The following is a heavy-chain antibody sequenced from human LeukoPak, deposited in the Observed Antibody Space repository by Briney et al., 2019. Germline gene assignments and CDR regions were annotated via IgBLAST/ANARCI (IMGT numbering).Heavy chain of an antibody. CDR1: GFTFSSYG. CDR3: ARAELRPGYYGMDV. CDR2: ISYDGSNK. V-gene: IGHV3-30*03. Sequence: QPGGSLRLSCAASGFTFSSYGMHWVRQAPGKGLEWVAVISYDGSNKYYADSVKGRFTISRDNAKNSLYLQMNSLRAEDTAVYYCARAELRPGYYGMDVWGQGTTVTVSS. D-gene: IGHD1-26*01. J-gene: IGHJ6*02.